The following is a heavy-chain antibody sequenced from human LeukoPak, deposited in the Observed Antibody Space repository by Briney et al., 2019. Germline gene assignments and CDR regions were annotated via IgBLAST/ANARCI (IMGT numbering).Heavy chain of an antibody. CDR3: ARAVGYYFDNSGPSKTFDY. CDR1: GGSISSSSYS. Sequence: SETLSLTCTVSGGSISSSSYSWGWIRQPPGKGLEWIGNIYYSGSTYYNPSLKSRVTISIDTSKNQFSLKVTSVTAADTAVYYCARAVGYYFDNSGPSKTFDYWGQGTLVTVSS. V-gene: IGHV4-39*07. D-gene: IGHD3-22*01. CDR2: IYYSGST. J-gene: IGHJ4*02.